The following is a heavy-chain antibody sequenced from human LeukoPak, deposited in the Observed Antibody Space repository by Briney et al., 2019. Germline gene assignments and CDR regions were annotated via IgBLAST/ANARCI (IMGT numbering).Heavy chain of an antibody. CDR3: ARARLAVHGTVWLDP. V-gene: IGHV1-18*01. CDR2: ISAYNGNT. Sequence: GASVKVSCKTSDYNFPSYSFGWVRQAPGQGLEWMGWISAYNGNTQYAQKFQDRVTMTTDRSASTAYMELRSLRSDDTAIYYCARARLAVHGTVWLDPWGQGTLVTVSS. J-gene: IGHJ5*02. CDR1: DYNFPSYS. D-gene: IGHD6-19*01.